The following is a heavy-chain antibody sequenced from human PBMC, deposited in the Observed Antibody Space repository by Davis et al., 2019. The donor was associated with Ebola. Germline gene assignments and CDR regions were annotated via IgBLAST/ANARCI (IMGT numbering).Heavy chain of an antibody. Sequence: SETLSLTCAVYGGSFSGYYWSWIRQPPGKGLAWIGEINHSGSTNYNPSLKSRVTISVDTSKNQFSLKLSSVTAADTAVYYCARGRARCDYWGQGTLVTVSS. CDR2: INHSGST. V-gene: IGHV4-34*01. J-gene: IGHJ4*02. CDR3: ARGRARCDY. CDR1: GGSFSGYY.